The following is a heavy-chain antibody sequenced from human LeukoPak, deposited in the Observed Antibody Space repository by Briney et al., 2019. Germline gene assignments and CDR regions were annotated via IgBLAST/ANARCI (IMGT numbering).Heavy chain of an antibody. CDR3: AREEREYYFDY. CDR2: IIPIFGTA. CDR1: GGTFSSYA. V-gene: IGHV1-69*13. Sequence: GASVKVSCKASGGTFSSYAISWVRQAPRQGLEWMGGIIPIFGTANYAQKFQGRVTITADESTSTAYMELSSLRSEDTAVYYCAREEREYYFDYWGQGTLVTVSS. D-gene: IGHD5-24*01. J-gene: IGHJ4*02.